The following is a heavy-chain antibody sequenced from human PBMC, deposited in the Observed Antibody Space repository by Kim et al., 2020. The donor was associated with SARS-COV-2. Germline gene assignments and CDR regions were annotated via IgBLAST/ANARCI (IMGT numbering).Heavy chain of an antibody. D-gene: IGHD3-3*01. J-gene: IGHJ4*02. V-gene: IGHV4-31*03. CDR1: GGSISSGGYY. CDR3: ARAPITIFGVVIIHFDY. CDR2: IYYSGST. Sequence: SETLSLTCTVSGGSISSGGYYWSWIRQHPGKGLEWIGYIYYSGSTYSNPSLKSRVTISVDTSKNQFSLKLSSVTAADTAVYYCARAPITIFGVVIIHFDYWGQGTLVTVSS.